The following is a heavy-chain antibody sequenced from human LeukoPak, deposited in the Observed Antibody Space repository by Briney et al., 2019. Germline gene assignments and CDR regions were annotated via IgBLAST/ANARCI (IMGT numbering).Heavy chain of an antibody. CDR3: VRGSRTDYYGDF. CDR1: GFTFSSYW. D-gene: IGHD3-10*01. CDR2: IKSDGSST. J-gene: IGHJ4*02. V-gene: IGHV3-74*01. Sequence: GGSLRLSCTASGFTFSSYWMHWVRQVPGKGLVWVSRIKSDGSSTTYADSVKGRFTMSRDNAWNTLYLQMNSLRVEDTAVYFCVRGSRTDYYGDFWGQGTLVTVSS.